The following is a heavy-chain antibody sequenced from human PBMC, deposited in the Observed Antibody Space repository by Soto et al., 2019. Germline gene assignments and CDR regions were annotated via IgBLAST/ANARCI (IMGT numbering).Heavy chain of an antibody. J-gene: IGHJ4*02. V-gene: IGHV3-23*01. Sequence: LRLSCAASGFTFGSYAMSWVRLAPGKGLEWVSVAGPSGSSTFYADSVRGRFTISRDNVENTLYLQMNSLRVADTALYFCAGTYYYDSTGYYRTFDYWGQGTLVTVSS. CDR2: AGPSGSST. D-gene: IGHD3-22*01. CDR1: GFTFGSYA. CDR3: AGTYYYDSTGYYRTFDY.